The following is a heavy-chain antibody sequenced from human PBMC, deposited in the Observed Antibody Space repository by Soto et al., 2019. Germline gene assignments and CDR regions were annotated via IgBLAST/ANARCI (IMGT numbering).Heavy chain of an antibody. CDR2: INAGNGNT. V-gene: IGHV1-3*01. CDR1: GYTFTSYA. D-gene: IGHD3-3*01. Sequence: ASVKVSCKASGYTFTSYAMHWVRQAPGQRLEWMGWINAGNGNTKYSQKFQGRVTITRDTSASTAYMELSSLRSEDTAVYYCAREDFWSGYYYTAYWGQGTLVTVSS. CDR3: AREDFWSGYYYTAY. J-gene: IGHJ4*02.